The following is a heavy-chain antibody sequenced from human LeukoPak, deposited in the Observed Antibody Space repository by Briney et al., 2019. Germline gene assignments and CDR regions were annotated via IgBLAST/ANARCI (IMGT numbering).Heavy chain of an antibody. CDR3: ARRYGSGSYYKRLFDY. V-gene: IGHV4-39*01. Sequence: PSETLSLTCTVSGGSISSSSYYWGWIRQPPGTGLEWIGSIYYSGSTYYNPSLKSRVTISVDTSKNQFSLKLSSVTAADTAVYYCARRYGSGSYYKRLFDYWGQGTLVTVSS. CDR2: IYYSGST. J-gene: IGHJ4*02. D-gene: IGHD3-10*01. CDR1: GGSISSSSYY.